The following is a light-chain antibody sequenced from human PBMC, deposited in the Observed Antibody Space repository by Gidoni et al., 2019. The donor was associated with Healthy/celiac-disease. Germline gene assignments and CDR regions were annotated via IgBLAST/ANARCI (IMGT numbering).Light chain of an antibody. CDR2: LGS. J-gene: IGKJ4*01. CDR3: MQALQTRLT. CDR1: QSLLYSNGYNY. Sequence: DTVMTTSPLPLSVTPGEPASISCMSSQSLLYSNGYNYLDWYLQKPGQSPQLLIYLGSNRASGVPDRFSGSGSGTDFTLKISRVEAEDVGIYYCMQALQTRLTFGGGTKVEIK. V-gene: IGKV2-28*01.